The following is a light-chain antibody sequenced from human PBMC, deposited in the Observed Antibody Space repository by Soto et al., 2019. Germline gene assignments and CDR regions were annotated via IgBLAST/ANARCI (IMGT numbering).Light chain of an antibody. CDR2: GAS. J-gene: IGKJ1*01. V-gene: IGKV3-20*01. CDR1: QSVSSSY. Sequence: EIVLTPSPGTLSLSPGERATLSCRASQSVSSSYLAWYQQKPGQAPRLLIYGASSRATGIPDRFSGSGSGTDFTLTISRLEPEDFAVYYCQQYGRSRTFGQGTKVERK. CDR3: QQYGRSRT.